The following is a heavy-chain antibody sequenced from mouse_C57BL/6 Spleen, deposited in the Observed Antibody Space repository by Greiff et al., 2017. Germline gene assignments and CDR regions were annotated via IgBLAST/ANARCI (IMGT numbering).Heavy chain of an antibody. Sequence: VQLQQSGPELVKPGASVKISCKASGYTFTGYYMHWVKQSPEQSLEWIGEINPSAGGTTYNQKFKAKATLTVDKSSSTAYMPLKSLTSEDSAVYYCAGWGDGYFYFGDWGKGVTVTVAA. D-gene: IGHD2-3*01. CDR1: GYTFTGYY. CDR3: AGWGDGYFYFGD. J-gene: IGHJ2*01. CDR2: INPSAGGT. V-gene: IGHV1-42*01.